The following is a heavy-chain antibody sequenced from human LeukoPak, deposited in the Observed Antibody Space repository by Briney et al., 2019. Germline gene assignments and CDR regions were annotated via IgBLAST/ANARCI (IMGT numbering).Heavy chain of an antibody. CDR3: ARESSGWYDDAFDI. CDR2: ISYDGSNK. J-gene: IGHJ3*02. D-gene: IGHD6-19*01. CDR1: GFTFSRYA. V-gene: IGHV3-30*04. Sequence: GGSLRLSCAASGFTFSRYAMHWVRQAPGKGLEWVAVISYDGSNKYYADSVKGRFTISRDNSKNTLYLQMNSLRAEDTAVYYCARESSGWYDDAFDIWGQGTMVTVSS.